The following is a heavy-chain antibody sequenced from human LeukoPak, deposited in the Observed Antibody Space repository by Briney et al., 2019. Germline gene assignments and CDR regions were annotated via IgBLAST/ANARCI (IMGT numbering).Heavy chain of an antibody. V-gene: IGHV3-48*03. CDR1: GFTFSSYA. CDR2: ISSSGSTI. J-gene: IGHJ4*02. CDR3: ARAPGGSYGPTTDFDY. D-gene: IGHD1-26*01. Sequence: GGSLRLSCAASGFTFSSYALNWVRQAPGKGLEWVSYISSSGSTIYYADSVKGRFTISRDNAKNSLYLQMNSLRAEDTAVYYCARAPGGSYGPTTDFDYWGQGTLVTVSS.